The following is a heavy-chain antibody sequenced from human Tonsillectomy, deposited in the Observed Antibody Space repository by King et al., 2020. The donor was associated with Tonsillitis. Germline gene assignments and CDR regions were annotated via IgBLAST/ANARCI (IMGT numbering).Heavy chain of an antibody. Sequence: VQLVESGAEVRKPGASVKISCKTSGYTFTSYYMHCVRQAPGQGLEWMGMINPSGGATKDAQKFQDRVTMTRDPSTGPVYMDLSSLRSEDTAVYYCARELPNACYFDFWGQGTLVTVSS. J-gene: IGHJ4*02. D-gene: IGHD1-26*01. CDR2: INPSGGAT. CDR3: ARELPNACYFDF. CDR1: GYTFTSYY. V-gene: IGHV1-46*03.